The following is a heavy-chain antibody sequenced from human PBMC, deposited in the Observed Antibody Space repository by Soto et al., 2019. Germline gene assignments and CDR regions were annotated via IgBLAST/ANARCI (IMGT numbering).Heavy chain of an antibody. CDR3: ARQHTSNWNSPNYYYYYGMDV. D-gene: IGHD1-7*01. V-gene: IGHV5-51*01. CDR1: GYNFGNYW. J-gene: IGHJ6*02. CDR2: INPGDSDT. Sequence: PGESLKISCKGSGYNFGNYWIGWVRQMPGKGLEWMGVINPGDSDTRYRPSSQGQVTMSADKSISTAYLQWSSLKASDTAVYYCARQHTSNWNSPNYYYYYGMDVWGQGTPVTVSS.